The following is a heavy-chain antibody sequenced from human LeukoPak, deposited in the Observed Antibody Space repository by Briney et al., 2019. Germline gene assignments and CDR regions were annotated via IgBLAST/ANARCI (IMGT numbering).Heavy chain of an antibody. D-gene: IGHD2-2*01. V-gene: IGHV3-13*01. CDR3: ARVPRNQDAFDI. CDR1: GFTFSSYD. Sequence: GGFLRLSCAASGFTFSSYDMHWVRQATGKGLEWVSAIGTAGDTYYPGSVKGRFTISRENAKNSLYLQMNSLRAGDTAVYYCARVPRNQDAFDIWGQGTMVTVSS. J-gene: IGHJ3*02. CDR2: IGTAGDT.